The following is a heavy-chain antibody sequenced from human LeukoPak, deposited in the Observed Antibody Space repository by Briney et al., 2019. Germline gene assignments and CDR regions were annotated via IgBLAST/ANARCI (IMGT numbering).Heavy chain of an antibody. CDR1: GFTFNAYA. CDR3: ARAGNYYKEIDC. D-gene: IGHD3-10*01. V-gene: IGHV3-30*04. Sequence: GGSLRLSCAASGFTFNAYAMHWVRQAPGKGLEWVTIISYDGSNKYYSDSVKGRFTIPRDNSNNTLYLQMNSLRTEDTAVYYCARAGNYYKEIDCWGQGTLVTVSS. J-gene: IGHJ4*02. CDR2: ISYDGSNK.